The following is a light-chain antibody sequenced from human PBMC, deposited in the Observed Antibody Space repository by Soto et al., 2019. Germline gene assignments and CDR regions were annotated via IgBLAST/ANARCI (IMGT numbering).Light chain of an antibody. V-gene: IGKV3-20*01. J-gene: IGKJ2*01. CDR1: QTVVSSY. Sequence: EIVLTQSPGTLSLSPGERATLSCRASQTVVSSYVAWYQQKTGQAPRLLIYGASSRATGIPDRFSGSGSGTDCTLTINRLEPEDFAVYHYQQYGSSPYTFGQGTKLEIK. CDR3: QQYGSSPYT. CDR2: GAS.